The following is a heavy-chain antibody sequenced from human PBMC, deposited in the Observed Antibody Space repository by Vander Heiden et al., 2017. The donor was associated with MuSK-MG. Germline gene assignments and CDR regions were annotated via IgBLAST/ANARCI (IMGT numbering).Heavy chain of an antibody. CDR3: ARARDSGSRPFDF. Sequence: KYNLSLRSRVTMSVDTSKTQFSLNLRSVTVADTAVYYCARARDSGSRPFDFWGQGALVTVSS. V-gene: IGHV4-34*01. D-gene: IGHD1-26*01. J-gene: IGHJ4*02.